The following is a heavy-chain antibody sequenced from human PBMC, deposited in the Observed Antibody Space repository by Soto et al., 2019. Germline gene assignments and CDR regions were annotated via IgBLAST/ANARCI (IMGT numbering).Heavy chain of an antibody. Sequence: QVQLQESGPGLVKPSESLSLTCTVSGGSISSYYWGWIRQPPGQGLEWFGYIYYSGSTNYNPSLKSRAAISVDTSKNQFSLKLTSVTAADTAIYYCARNTGLRNPFDPWGQGTLVTVSS. V-gene: IGHV4-59*01. CDR1: GGSISSYY. J-gene: IGHJ5*02. D-gene: IGHD3-3*01. CDR2: IYYSGST. CDR3: ARNTGLRNPFDP.